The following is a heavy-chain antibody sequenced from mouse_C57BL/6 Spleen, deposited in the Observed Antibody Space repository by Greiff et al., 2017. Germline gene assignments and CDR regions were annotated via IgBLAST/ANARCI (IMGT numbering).Heavy chain of an antibody. CDR2: IDPSDSYT. Sequence: QVQLQQPGAELVKPGASVKLSCKASGYTFTSYWMQWVKQRPGQGPEWIGEIDPSDSYTNYNQKFKGKATLTVDTSSSTAYMQLSSLTSEDSAVYYCARSRYGNYDYWGQGTTLTVSS. J-gene: IGHJ2*01. CDR3: ARSRYGNYDY. V-gene: IGHV1-50*01. CDR1: GYTFTSYW. D-gene: IGHD2-10*02.